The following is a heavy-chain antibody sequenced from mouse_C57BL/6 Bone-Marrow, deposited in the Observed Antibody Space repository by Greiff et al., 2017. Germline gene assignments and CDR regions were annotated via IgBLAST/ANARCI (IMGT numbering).Heavy chain of an antibody. V-gene: IGHV1-61*01. J-gene: IGHJ4*01. CDR2: IYPSDSET. D-gene: IGHD1-1*01. CDR1: GYTFTSYW. Sequence: QVQLQQPGAELVRPGSSVKLSCKASGYTFTSYWMDWVKQRPGQGLEWIGNIYPSDSETHYNQKFKDKATLTVEKSSSTAYMPLSSLTSEDSAVYYCARTSITTVAYAMDYWGQGTSVTVSS. CDR3: ARTSITTVAYAMDY.